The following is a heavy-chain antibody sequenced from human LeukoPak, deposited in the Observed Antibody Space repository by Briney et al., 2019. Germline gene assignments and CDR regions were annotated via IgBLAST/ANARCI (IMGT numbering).Heavy chain of an antibody. CDR3: ARLKDSSGWLIDH. CDR2: MFYSGST. V-gene: IGHV4-59*08. CDR1: GGSISTSY. Sequence: SETLSLTCTVSGGSISTSYWSWIRQPPGKGLEWIGYMFYSGSTKYNPSLKSRVTMSVDTSTNQFSLRLTSVTAADTAMYYCARLKDSSGWLIDHWGQGTLVTVSS. D-gene: IGHD6-19*01. J-gene: IGHJ5*02.